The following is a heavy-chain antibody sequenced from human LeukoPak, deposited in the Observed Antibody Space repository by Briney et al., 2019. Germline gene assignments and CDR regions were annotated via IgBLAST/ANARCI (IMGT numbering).Heavy chain of an antibody. CDR3: ARDSHDLLDY. Sequence: GASVKVSCKASGYTFTSYYMHRVRQAPGQELEWMGIINPSGGSTSYAQKFQGRVTMTRDTSTSTVYMELSSLRSEDTAVYYCARDSHDLLDYWGQGTLVTVSS. CDR2: INPSGGST. V-gene: IGHV1-46*01. D-gene: IGHD3-3*01. CDR1: GYTFTSYY. J-gene: IGHJ4*02.